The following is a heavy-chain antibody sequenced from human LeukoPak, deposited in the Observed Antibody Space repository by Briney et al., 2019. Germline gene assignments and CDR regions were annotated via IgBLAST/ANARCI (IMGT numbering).Heavy chain of an antibody. CDR3: ASNDGGYDPDYFDY. Sequence: PSETLSLTCTVSGGSISSYYWSWIRQPPGKGLEWIGYIYYSGSTYYNPSLKSRVTISVDTSKNQFSLKLSSVTAADTAVYYCASNDGGYDPDYFDYWGQGTLVTVSS. CDR1: GGSISSYY. V-gene: IGHV4-59*08. D-gene: IGHD5-12*01. CDR2: IYYSGST. J-gene: IGHJ4*02.